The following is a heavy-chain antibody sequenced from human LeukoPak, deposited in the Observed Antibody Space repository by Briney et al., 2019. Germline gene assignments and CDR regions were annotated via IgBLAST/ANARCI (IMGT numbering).Heavy chain of an antibody. J-gene: IGHJ4*02. V-gene: IGHV3-49*04. Sequence: GGSLRLSCTASVYTPGVYAMSCVCQAPGKGLEWVGFIRSKAYGGTTEYAASVKGRFTISRDDSKSIAYLQMNSLKIEDTAVYYCTRDRGVASGSYYYWGQGTLVTVSS. CDR3: TRDRGVASGSYYY. D-gene: IGHD1-26*01. CDR1: VYTPGVYA. CDR2: IRSKAYGGTT.